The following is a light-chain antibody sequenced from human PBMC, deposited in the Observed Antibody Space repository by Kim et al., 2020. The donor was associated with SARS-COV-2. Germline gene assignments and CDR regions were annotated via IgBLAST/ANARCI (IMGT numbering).Light chain of an antibody. CDR2: AAS. Sequence: IQMTRSPSSLSASVGDRVTITCRASQYISNYLNWYQQRPGKAPKVLIYAASILQSGVPPRFSGSGSGTDFTLTISSLQPEDFATYYCQQSYSNPPEYTVGQGTKLEI. CDR1: QYISNY. J-gene: IGKJ2*01. CDR3: QQSYSNPPEYT. V-gene: IGKV1-39*01.